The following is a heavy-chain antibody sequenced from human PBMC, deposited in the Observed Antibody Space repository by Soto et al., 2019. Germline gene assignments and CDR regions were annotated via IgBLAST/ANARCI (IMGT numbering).Heavy chain of an antibody. Sequence: QVQLVQSGAEVKKPGASVKVSCKASGYTFTRNAIHWVRQAPGQRLEWIGRINAGNGDTKYSEKFQGRVTITRDTSASAAYMELSTLGSEDTSIYYCARAEPGYSRVEYWGQGNLVTVSS. CDR2: INAGNGDT. CDR1: GYTFTRNA. J-gene: IGHJ4*02. CDR3: ARAEPGYSRVEY. V-gene: IGHV1-3*01. D-gene: IGHD3-9*01.